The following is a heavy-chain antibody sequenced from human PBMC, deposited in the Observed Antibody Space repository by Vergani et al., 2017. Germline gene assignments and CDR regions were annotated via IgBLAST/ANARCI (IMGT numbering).Heavy chain of an antibody. CDR1: GFSFSDHY. D-gene: IGHD5-24*01. CDR2: ISNSGNTI. CDR3: SRDHRDYNNYPGTFDI. Sequence: QVQLVESGGGLVKPGGSLRLSCAASGFSFSDHYMIWIRQAPGKGLEWVSYISNSGNTIEYADSVKGRFSISRDHAKSSLFLQMDSLRAEDTAVYYCSRDHRDYNNYPGTFDIWGQGSMVTVSS. V-gene: IGHV3-11*01. J-gene: IGHJ3*02.